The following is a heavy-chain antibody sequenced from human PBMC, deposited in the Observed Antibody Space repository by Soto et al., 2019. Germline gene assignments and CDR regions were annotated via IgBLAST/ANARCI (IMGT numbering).Heavy chain of an antibody. Sequence: VQLVESGGGLVQPGGSLKLSCAASGFTFSGSAMHWVRQASGKGLEWVGRIRSKANSYATAYAASVKGRFTISRDDSKNTAYLQMNSLKTEDTAVYYCTRHALPHYWGQGTLVTVSS. CDR3: TRHALPHY. V-gene: IGHV3-73*02. CDR2: IRSKANSYAT. D-gene: IGHD2-15*01. J-gene: IGHJ4*02. CDR1: GFTFSGSA.